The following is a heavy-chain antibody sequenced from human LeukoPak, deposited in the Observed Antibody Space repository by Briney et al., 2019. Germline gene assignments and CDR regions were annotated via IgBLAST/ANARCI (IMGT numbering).Heavy chain of an antibody. J-gene: IGHJ4*02. CDR2: ISPSGTT. D-gene: IGHD1-14*01. V-gene: IGHV4-4*07. CDR1: GGYTGSHY. Sequence: PSETLSLTCTVSGGYTGSHYWSWIRQPAGKGLEWIGRISPSGTTHYNPSLGSRVTMSVGTSKNYFSLRLSSVTAADTAVYYCARDTTPVYWGQGTLVTVSS. CDR3: ARDTTPVY.